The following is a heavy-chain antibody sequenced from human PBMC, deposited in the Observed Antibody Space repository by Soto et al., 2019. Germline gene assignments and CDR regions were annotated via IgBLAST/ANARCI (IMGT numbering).Heavy chain of an antibody. CDR1: GDTFSSYA. CDR3: ARDGSGYRSRASPMDV. V-gene: IGHV1-69*01. Sequence: QVQLVQSGAEVKKPGSSVKVSCKASGDTFSSYAISWVRQAPGQGLEWMGGFIPIFGTANYAQKFQGRVTITAYESTSTAYMELSSLRSEDTAVYYCARDGSGYRSRASPMDVWGQGTTVTVSS. D-gene: IGHD3-22*01. CDR2: FIPIFGTA. J-gene: IGHJ6*02.